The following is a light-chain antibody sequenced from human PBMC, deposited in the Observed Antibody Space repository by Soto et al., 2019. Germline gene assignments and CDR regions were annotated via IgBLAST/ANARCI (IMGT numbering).Light chain of an antibody. CDR2: GAS. CDR3: QQYDTSPRT. V-gene: IGKV3-20*01. J-gene: IGKJ1*01. CDR1: QSVSSNY. Sequence: EIVLTQSPGTLSLSPGKRATLSCRASQSVSSNYLAWYQQKRGQAPRLLIYGASSRATGIPTRFSGSGSGTDFTLTISSLEPEDFAVYYCQQYDTSPRTFGQGTKLEI.